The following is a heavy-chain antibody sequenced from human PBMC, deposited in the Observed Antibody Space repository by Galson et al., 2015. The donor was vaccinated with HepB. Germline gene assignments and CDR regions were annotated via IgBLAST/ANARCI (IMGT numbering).Heavy chain of an antibody. CDR2: IIPILGIA. Sequence: SVKVSCKASGGTFSSYTISWVRQAPGQGLEWMGRIIPILGIANYAQKFQGRVTITADKSTSTAYMELSSLRSEDTAVYYCANQYHDFGGGMDVWGQGTTVTVSS. CDR3: ANQYHDFGGGMDV. V-gene: IGHV1-69*02. J-gene: IGHJ6*02. D-gene: IGHD3-3*01. CDR1: GGTFSSYT.